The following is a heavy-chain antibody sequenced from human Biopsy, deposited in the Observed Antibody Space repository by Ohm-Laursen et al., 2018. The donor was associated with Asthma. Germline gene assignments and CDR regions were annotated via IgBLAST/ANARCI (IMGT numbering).Heavy chain of an antibody. CDR3: ASQSSGPDFWSGYYCFDY. CDR2: IPYDGSNK. CDR1: AFTFSSYG. D-gene: IGHD3-3*01. V-gene: IGHV3-30*03. Sequence: SLRLSCAASAFTFSSYGMHWARQAPGKGLEWVAVIPYDGSNKYYADSVKGRFTISRDNSKNTLYLQMNSLRAEDTAVYYCASQSSGPDFWSGYYCFDYWGQGTLVTVSS. J-gene: IGHJ4*02.